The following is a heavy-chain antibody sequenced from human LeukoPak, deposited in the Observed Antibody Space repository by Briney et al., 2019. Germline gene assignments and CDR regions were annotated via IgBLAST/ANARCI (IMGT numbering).Heavy chain of an antibody. Sequence: SETLSLTCTVSGDSISSYYWSWIRQPAGKGLEWIGRIYTSGSTNYNPSLKSRGTMSVDTSKNQFSLKLSSVTAADTAAYYCARDLADGWIRWFGELSKGDGREYFDLWGRGTLVTVSS. CDR2: IYTSGST. CDR3: ARDLADGWIRWFGELSKGDGREYFDL. V-gene: IGHV4-4*07. J-gene: IGHJ2*01. CDR1: GDSISSYY. D-gene: IGHD3-10*01.